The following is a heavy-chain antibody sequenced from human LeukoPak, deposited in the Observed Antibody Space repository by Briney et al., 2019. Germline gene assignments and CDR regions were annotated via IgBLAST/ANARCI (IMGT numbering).Heavy chain of an antibody. CDR1: GGSISSYY. CDR2: IYYSGST. J-gene: IGHJ6*03. CDR3: ARASLNTAMEYYYMDV. V-gene: IGHV4-59*01. D-gene: IGHD5-18*01. Sequence: SETLSLTCTVSGGSISSYYWSWIRQPPGKGLEWIGYIYYSGSTNYNPSLKSRVTISVDTSKNQFSLKLSSVTAADTAVYYCARASLNTAMEYYYMDVWGKGTTVTVSS.